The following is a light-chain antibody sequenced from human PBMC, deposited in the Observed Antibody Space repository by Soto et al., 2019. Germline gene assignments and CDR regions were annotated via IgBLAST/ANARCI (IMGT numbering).Light chain of an antibody. CDR3: QNFGSAPQT. Sequence: DIQITQTPSTLSPSVGDRVTIPCRASQSVSNWLAWYQQKPGAAPKVLIYNAYNVQSGVPSRFSGSGSGTEFTLTISSLQPEDVATYYCQNFGSAPQTFGQGTKVDIK. CDR1: QSVSNW. V-gene: IGKV1-5*01. CDR2: NAY. J-gene: IGKJ1*01.